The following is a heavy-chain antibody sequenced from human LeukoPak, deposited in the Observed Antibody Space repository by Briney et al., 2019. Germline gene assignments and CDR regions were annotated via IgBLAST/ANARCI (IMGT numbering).Heavy chain of an antibody. CDR2: IHTSGST. Sequence: SETLSLTCTVSCGSISNYHWSWIRQPAGKGLEWIGQIHTSGSTNYNPPLKSRVTMSIDTPENQLSLTIRSVTAADTAVYYCARRDISSGWSFDYWGQGTLVTVSS. J-gene: IGHJ4*02. V-gene: IGHV4-4*07. D-gene: IGHD6-19*01. CDR1: CGSISNYH. CDR3: ARRDISSGWSFDY.